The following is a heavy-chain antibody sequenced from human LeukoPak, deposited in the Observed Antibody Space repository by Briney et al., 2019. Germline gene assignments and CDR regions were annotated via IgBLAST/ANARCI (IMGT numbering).Heavy chain of an antibody. CDR1: GGSISSSSYY. J-gene: IGHJ4*02. Sequence: PSETLSLTCTVSGGSISSSSYYWGWIRQPPGKGLEWIGSIYCSGSTYYNPSLKSRVTISVDTSKNQFSLKLSSVTAADTAVYYCASRVYSSSWYYWGQGTLVTVSS. CDR2: IYCSGST. CDR3: ASRVYSSSWYY. V-gene: IGHV4-39*01. D-gene: IGHD6-13*01.